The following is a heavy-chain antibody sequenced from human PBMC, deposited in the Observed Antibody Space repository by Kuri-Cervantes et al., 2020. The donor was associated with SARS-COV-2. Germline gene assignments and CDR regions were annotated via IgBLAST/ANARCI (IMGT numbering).Heavy chain of an antibody. CDR1: GFTFSSYG. D-gene: IGHD2-15*01. Sequence: GESLKISCAASGFTFSSYGMHWVRQAPGKGLEWVAFIRYDGSNKYYADSVKGRFTISRDNSKNSLYLQMNSLRAEDTAVYYCARQRGSSGGSLYYFDYWGQGTLVTVSS. J-gene: IGHJ4*02. V-gene: IGHV3-30*02. CDR3: ARQRGSSGGSLYYFDY. CDR2: IRYDGSNK.